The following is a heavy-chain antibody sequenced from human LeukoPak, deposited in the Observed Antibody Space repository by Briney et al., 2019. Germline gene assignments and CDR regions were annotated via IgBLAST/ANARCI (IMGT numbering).Heavy chain of an antibody. CDR2: ISSSSSTI. CDR3: ARGGYSGSYGPDY. D-gene: IGHD1-26*01. Sequence: GGSLRLSCASSGFTFSSYSMNWVRQAPGKGLEWVSYISSSSSTIYYADSVKGRFTISRDNAKNSLYLQMNSLRAEDTAVYYCARGGYSGSYGPDYWGQGTLVTVSS. V-gene: IGHV3-48*04. CDR1: GFTFSSYS. J-gene: IGHJ4*02.